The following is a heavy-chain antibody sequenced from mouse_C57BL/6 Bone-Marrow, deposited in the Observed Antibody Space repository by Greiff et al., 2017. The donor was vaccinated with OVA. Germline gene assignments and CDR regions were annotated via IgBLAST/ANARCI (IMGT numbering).Heavy chain of an antibody. CDR3: ARSGYGSSPKDYYFDY. V-gene: IGHV1-64*01. CDR2: IHPNSGST. J-gene: IGHJ2*01. CDR1: GYTFTRYW. D-gene: IGHD1-1*01. Sequence: QVQLQQPGAELVQPGASVKLSCKASGYTFTRYWMHWVKQRPGQGLEWIGMIHPNSGSTNYNEKFKSKATLTVDKSSSTAYMQLSSLTSEDAAVDYCARSGYGSSPKDYYFDYWGQGTTLTVSS.